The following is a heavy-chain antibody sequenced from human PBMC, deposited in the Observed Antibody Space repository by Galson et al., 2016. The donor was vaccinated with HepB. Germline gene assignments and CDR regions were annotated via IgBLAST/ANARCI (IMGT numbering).Heavy chain of an antibody. CDR2: IGSDGRST. J-gene: IGHJ4*02. CDR1: GFSFSSYV. V-gene: IGHV3-64D*09. D-gene: IGHD3-10*01. Sequence: SLRLACAASGFSFSSYVMFWVRQAPGKGLEFVSAIGSDGRSTHYADSLRGRFTVSRDNSKNMLYLQMSSLRAEDTAVYYCARDMSTTGEYYYHYWGQGTLVTVSS. CDR3: ARDMSTTGEYYYHY.